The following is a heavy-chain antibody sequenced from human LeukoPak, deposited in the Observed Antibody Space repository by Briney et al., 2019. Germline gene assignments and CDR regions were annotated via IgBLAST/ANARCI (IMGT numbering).Heavy chain of an antibody. Sequence: TSETLSLTCAVYGGSFSGYYWSWIRQPPGKGLEWIGEINHSGSTNYNPSLKSRVPISVDTSKNQFSLKLSSVTAADTAVYYCARLGIYYDSSGYYNYFDYWGQGTLVTVSS. V-gene: IGHV4-34*01. CDR2: INHSGST. CDR1: GGSFSGYY. D-gene: IGHD3-22*01. CDR3: ARLGIYYDSSGYYNYFDY. J-gene: IGHJ4*02.